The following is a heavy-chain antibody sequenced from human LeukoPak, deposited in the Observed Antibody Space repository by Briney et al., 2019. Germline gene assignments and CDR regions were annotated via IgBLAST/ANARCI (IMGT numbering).Heavy chain of an antibody. D-gene: IGHD2/OR15-2a*01. CDR2: VWTDGDRR. Sequence: GGSLRLSCAASGSNFGTYAFHWVRQPPGKGPEWVAVVWTDGDRRYYADSVKGRFTVSGDNSKSTLYLQMDNLRADDTAVYYCARGKIRMLGYYDYYDAMDVWGQGTTVTVSS. CDR3: ARGKIRMLGYYDYYDAMDV. CDR1: GSNFGTYA. V-gene: IGHV3-33*03. J-gene: IGHJ6*02.